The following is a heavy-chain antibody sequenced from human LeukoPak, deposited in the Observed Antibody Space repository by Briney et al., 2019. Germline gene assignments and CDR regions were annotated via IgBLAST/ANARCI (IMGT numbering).Heavy chain of an antibody. J-gene: IGHJ3*01. CDR2: INTNTGNP. D-gene: IGHD3-22*01. CDR1: GYTFTSYA. CDR3: ARPFYSDSSGFLVPDAFDV. V-gene: IGHV7-4-1*02. Sequence: ASVKVSCKASGYTFTSYAMNWVRQAPGQGLEWMGWINTNTGNPTYAPDFTGEIVFSLDTSVSTAFLQISGLKTEDTAVYYCARPFYSDSSGFLVPDAFDVWGQGTMVTVSS.